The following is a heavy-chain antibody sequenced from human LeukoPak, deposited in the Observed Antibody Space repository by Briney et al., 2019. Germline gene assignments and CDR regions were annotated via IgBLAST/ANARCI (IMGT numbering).Heavy chain of an antibody. Sequence: SGPPLVKPTQTLTLTCTFSGFSLSTSGVGVGWIRQPPGMALEWLVLIYWDDDKCYSPSLKSRLTITKDTSKNQVVLTMTNMDPVDTATYYCARSGYNYGFDYWGQGTLVTVST. CDR2: IYWDDDK. CDR3: ARSGYNYGFDY. D-gene: IGHD5-18*01. CDR1: GFSLSTSGVG. J-gene: IGHJ4*02. V-gene: IGHV2-5*02.